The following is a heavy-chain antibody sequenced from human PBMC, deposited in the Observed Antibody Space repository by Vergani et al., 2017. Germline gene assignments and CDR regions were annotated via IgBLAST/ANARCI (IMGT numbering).Heavy chain of an antibody. CDR1: GGSISSYY. CDR3: ARDPHYYYDSSGYYLGAFDI. CDR2: IYTSGST. J-gene: IGHJ3*02. Sequence: QVQLQESGPGLVKPSETLSLTCTVSGGSISSYYWSWIRQPAGKGLERIGRIYTSGSTNYNPSLKSRVTMSVDTSKNQFSLKLSSVTAADTAVYYCARDPHYYYDSSGYYLGAFDIWGQGTMVTVSS. V-gene: IGHV4-4*07. D-gene: IGHD3-22*01.